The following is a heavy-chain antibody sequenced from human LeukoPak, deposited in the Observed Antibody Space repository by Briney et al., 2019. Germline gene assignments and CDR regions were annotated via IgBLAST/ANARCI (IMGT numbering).Heavy chain of an antibody. CDR3: ARAGDDFWSGYYDY. V-gene: IGHV4-34*01. CDR2: INHSGST. J-gene: IGHJ4*02. D-gene: IGHD3-3*01. Sequence: SETLSLTCAVYGGSFSGYCWSWIRQPPGKGLEWIREINHSGSTNYNPSLKSRFTISVDTSKNQFSLKLSSVTAADTAVYYCARAGDDFWSGYYDYWGQGTLVTVSS. CDR1: GGSFSGYC.